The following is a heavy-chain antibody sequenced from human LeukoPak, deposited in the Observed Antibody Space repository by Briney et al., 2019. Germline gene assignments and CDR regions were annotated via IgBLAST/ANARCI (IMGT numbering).Heavy chain of an antibody. J-gene: IGHJ1*01. Sequence: GASVKVSCKASGYTFTSYDINWVRQATGQGLEWMGWMNPNSGNTGYAQKFQGRVTMTRNTSISTAYMELSSLRSEDTAVYYCARFKSSSRRGGFQHWGQGTLVTVSS. V-gene: IGHV1-8*01. CDR3: ARFKSSSRRGGFQH. D-gene: IGHD3-10*01. CDR2: MNPNSGNT. CDR1: GYTFTSYD.